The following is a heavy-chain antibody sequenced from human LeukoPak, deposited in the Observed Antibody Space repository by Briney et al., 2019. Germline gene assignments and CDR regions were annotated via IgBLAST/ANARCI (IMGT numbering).Heavy chain of an antibody. D-gene: IGHD5-12*01. V-gene: IGHV3-48*01. CDR1: GFTFSSYS. CDR2: ISSSSSTI. J-gene: IGHJ4*02. CDR3: ARDIGATISRPFDY. Sequence: GGSLRLSCAASGFTFSSYSMNWVRQAPGKGLEWVSYISSSSSTIYYADSVKGRFTISRDNAKNSLYLQMNSLRAEDTAVYYCARDIGATISRPFDYWGQGTLVTVSS.